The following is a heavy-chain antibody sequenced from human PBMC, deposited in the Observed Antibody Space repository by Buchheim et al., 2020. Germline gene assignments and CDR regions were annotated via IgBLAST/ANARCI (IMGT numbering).Heavy chain of an antibody. J-gene: IGHJ6*02. CDR3: ARVMNLWFSLDYYYGMDV. CDR1: GFTFSSYE. Sequence: EVQLVESGGGLVQPGGSLRLSCAASGFTFSSYEMNWVRQAPGKGLEWVSYISSSGSTIYYADSVKGRFTISRDNAKNSLYLQMNSLRAEDTAVYYCARVMNLWFSLDYYYGMDVWGQGTT. CDR2: ISSSGSTI. V-gene: IGHV3-48*03. D-gene: IGHD3-10*01.